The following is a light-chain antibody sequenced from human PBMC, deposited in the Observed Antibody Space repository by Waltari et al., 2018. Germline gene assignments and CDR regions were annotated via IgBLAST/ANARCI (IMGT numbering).Light chain of an antibody. CDR2: TAS. Sequence: DTQMTHSPSSLSASVGDRVTVTCRASQSIGKSLNWYQQKSGQAPKLLIYTASTLQSGVPSRFSGSGSGTDFTLTISSLQPEDFATYYCQQSYTSPPYTFGQGTKLEI. CDR1: QSIGKS. V-gene: IGKV1-39*01. J-gene: IGKJ2*01. CDR3: QQSYTSPPYT.